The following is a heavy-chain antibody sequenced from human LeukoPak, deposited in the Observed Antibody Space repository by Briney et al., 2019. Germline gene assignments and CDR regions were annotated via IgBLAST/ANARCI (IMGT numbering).Heavy chain of an antibody. CDR1: GFTFSGYW. CDR3: ARVVDGCSFDY. CDR2: IKQDESEE. D-gene: IGHD4/OR15-4a*01. Sequence: GGSLRLSCAASGFTFSGYWMTWVRQAPGKGLEWVTNIKQDESEEYYVDSVKGRFTVSRDNARNLLYLQMNSLRADDTAVYYCARVVDGCSFDYWGRGTLVTVSS. V-gene: IGHV3-7*01. J-gene: IGHJ4*02.